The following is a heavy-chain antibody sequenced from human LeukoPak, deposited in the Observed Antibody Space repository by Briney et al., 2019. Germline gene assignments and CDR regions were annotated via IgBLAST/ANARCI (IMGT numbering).Heavy chain of an antibody. J-gene: IGHJ3*02. CDR1: GFIFDDYA. CDR3: AKYIRAEQWHDDFDI. CDR2: ISGDGGST. Sequence: PGGSLRLSCAASGFIFDDYAMYWVRQAPGKGLEWVSLISGDGGSTYYADSVKGRFTISRDNSKNSLFLQMNSLRTENTALYYCAKYIRAEQWHDDFDIWGQGTMVTVSS. V-gene: IGHV3-43*02. D-gene: IGHD6-19*01.